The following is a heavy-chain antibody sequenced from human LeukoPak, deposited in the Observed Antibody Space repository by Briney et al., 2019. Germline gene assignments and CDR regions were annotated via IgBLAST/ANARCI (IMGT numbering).Heavy chain of an antibody. CDR3: ERDAGFDI. CDR1: AGSIISNYY. CDR2: IFVNGST. V-gene: IGHV4-39*07. Sequence: SETLSLTCSVSAGSIISNYYFGWIRQPPGQGLEWIGSIFVNGSTYYSSSLKSRVTISVDTSKNQFSLRLRFVTAADTAVYYCERDAGFDIWGHGTMVTVSS. J-gene: IGHJ3*02.